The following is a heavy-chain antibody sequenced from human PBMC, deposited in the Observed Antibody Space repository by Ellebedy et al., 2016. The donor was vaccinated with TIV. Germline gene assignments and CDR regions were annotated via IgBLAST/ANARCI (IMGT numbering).Heavy chain of an antibody. CDR3: TKARDGGGSVDY. D-gene: IGHD2-15*01. CDR2: LQSGGRT. Sequence: GGSLRLSCTAPGVTVSSNNMNWVRQAPGKGLEWVSVLQSGGRTHYADSVKGRFTISRDNSKNTLYLQMNSLRAEDTAVYYCTKARDGGGSVDYWGQGTLVTVSS. V-gene: IGHV3-66*01. J-gene: IGHJ4*02. CDR1: GVTVSSNN.